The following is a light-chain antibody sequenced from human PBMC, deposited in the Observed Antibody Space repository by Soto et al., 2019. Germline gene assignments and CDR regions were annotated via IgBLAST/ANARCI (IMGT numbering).Light chain of an antibody. CDR2: DVS. V-gene: IGLV2-11*01. CDR1: SSDVGGYNY. J-gene: IGLJ1*01. CDR3: SSCGDNDIYV. Sequence: QSALTQPRSVSGSPGQSVSISCTGTSSDVGGYNYVSWYQQHPGKAPKVMIYDVSKRPSGVPDRFSGSKSGNTASLTISGLQSEDEADYYCSSCGDNDIYVFGTGTKLTVL.